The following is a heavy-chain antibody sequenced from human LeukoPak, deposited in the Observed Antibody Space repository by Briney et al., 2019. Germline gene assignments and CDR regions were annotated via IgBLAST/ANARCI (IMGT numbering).Heavy chain of an antibody. D-gene: IGHD6-19*01. J-gene: IGHJ5*02. V-gene: IGHV3-74*01. Sequence: GGSLRLSCAASGFTFSSYWMHWVRQAPGNGLVWVSRINSDGSSTSYADSVKGRFTISRDNAKNTLYLQMNSLRAEDTAVYYCAREAVAGEHWFDPWGQGTLVTVSS. CDR1: GFTFSSYW. CDR2: INSDGSST. CDR3: AREAVAGEHWFDP.